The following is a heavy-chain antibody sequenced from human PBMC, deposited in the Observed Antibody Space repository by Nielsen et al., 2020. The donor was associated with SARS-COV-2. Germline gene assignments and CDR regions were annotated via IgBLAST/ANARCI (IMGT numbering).Heavy chain of an antibody. CDR1: GFTFSSYS. D-gene: IGHD4-17*01. CDR2: ISSSSSYI. V-gene: IGHV3-21*01. CDR3: ARELYGDYGADY. Sequence: GESLKISCAASGFTFSSYSMNWVRQAPGKGLEWVSSISSSSSYIYYADSVKGRFTISRDNAKNSLYLQMNSLRAEDTAVYYCARELYGDYGADYWGQGTLVTVSS. J-gene: IGHJ4*02.